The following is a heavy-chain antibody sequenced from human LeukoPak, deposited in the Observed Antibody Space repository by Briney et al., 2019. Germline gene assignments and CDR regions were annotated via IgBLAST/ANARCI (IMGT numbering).Heavy chain of an antibody. CDR1: GGSISSYY. CDR2: IYTSGST. J-gene: IGHJ3*02. D-gene: IGHD3-22*01. CDR3: ARALGYYYDSSGYDAFDI. Sequence: PSETLSLTCTVSGGSISSYYWSWIRQPAGKGLEWIGRIYTSGSTNYNPSLKSRVTMSVDTSKNQFSLKLSFVTAADTAVYYCARALGYYYDSSGYDAFDIWGQGTMVTVSS. V-gene: IGHV4-4*07.